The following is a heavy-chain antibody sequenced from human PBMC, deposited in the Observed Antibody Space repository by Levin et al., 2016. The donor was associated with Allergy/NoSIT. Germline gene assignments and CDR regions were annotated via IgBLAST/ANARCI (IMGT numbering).Heavy chain of an antibody. D-gene: IGHD2-8*01. Sequence: ASVKVSCKASGFTFTSNGTSWVRQAPGQGLEWMGWISASNDNTHYAQKFQGRVIMTTDTSTTTAYMELRSLRYDDTAVYFCASAYDNGVMYWGQGTLVTVSA. J-gene: IGHJ4*02. CDR1: GFTFTSNG. CDR3: ASAYDNGVMY. CDR2: ISASNDNT. V-gene: IGHV1-18*01.